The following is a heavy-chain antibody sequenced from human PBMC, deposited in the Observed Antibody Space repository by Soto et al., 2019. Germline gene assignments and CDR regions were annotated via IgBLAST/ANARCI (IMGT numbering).Heavy chain of an antibody. J-gene: IGHJ6*02. CDR2: IYYSGST. D-gene: IGHD2-2*01. Sequence: SETLSLTCTVSGGSISSGDYYWGWIRQPPGKGLEWIGSIYYSGSTYYNPSLKSRVTISVDTSKNQFSLKLSSVTAADTAVYYCASLIVVPAAMGGYYGMEVWGQGTTVTVSS. CDR3: ASLIVVPAAMGGYYGMEV. V-gene: IGHV4-39*01. CDR1: GGSISSGDYY.